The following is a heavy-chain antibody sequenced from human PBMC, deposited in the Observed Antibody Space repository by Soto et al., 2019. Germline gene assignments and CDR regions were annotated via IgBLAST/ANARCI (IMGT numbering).Heavy chain of an antibody. Sequence: QVQLVQSGAEVKKPGSSVKVSCKASGGTFSSYAISWVRQAPGQGLEWMGGIIPIFGTANYAQKFQGRVAITADESTSPAYMELSSLRSEDTAVYYCARVRVRFLEWLGSEGWGQGPLVTVSS. J-gene: IGHJ4*02. V-gene: IGHV1-69*12. CDR3: ARVRVRFLEWLGSEG. D-gene: IGHD3-3*01. CDR1: GGTFSSYA. CDR2: IIPIFGTA.